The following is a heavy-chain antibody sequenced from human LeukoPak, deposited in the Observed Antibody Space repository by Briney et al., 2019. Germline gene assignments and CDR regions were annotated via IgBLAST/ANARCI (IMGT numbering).Heavy chain of an antibody. CDR1: GGTFSSYA. Sequence: SVKVSCKASGGTFSSYALSWVRQAPGQGLEWMGRIIPIFGTANYAQKFQGRVTITTDESTSTAYMELSSLRSEDTAVYYCARGGYGDYEVNYFDYWGQGTLVTVSS. CDR3: ARGGYGDYEVNYFDY. CDR2: IIPIFGTA. J-gene: IGHJ4*02. V-gene: IGHV1-69*05. D-gene: IGHD4-17*01.